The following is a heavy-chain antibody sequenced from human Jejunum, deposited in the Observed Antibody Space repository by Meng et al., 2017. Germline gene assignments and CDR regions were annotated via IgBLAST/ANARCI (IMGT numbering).Heavy chain of an antibody. CDR1: GFTFSSYA. J-gene: IGHJ4*02. CDR2: ISNNGGST. CDR3: ARAGGIVGYSSGWYSDY. D-gene: IGHD6-19*01. V-gene: IGHV3-64*01. Sequence: GESLKISCAASGFTFSSYAMHWVRQAPGKGLEYVSAISNNGGSTYYANSVKGRFTISRDNFKNTLYLQMGSLRAEDMAVFYCARAGGIVGYSSGWYSDYWGQGTLVTGSS.